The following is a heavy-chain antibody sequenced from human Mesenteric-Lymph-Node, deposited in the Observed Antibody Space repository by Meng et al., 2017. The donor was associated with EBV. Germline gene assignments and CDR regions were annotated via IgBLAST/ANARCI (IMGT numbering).Heavy chain of an antibody. CDR1: GASVSSDNYY. Sequence: QVQLEEWAPGLVKPSKAPSLACTVSGASVSSDNYYWGWRREPQGKRLEWIGSRYHSGYTDYNPSLKSRVTISLDTSKNHLSLKLASVTAADTAVYYCARFQLLSFGEQTWSQGSLVTVSS. V-gene: IGHV4-61*03. D-gene: IGHD3-10*01. CDR3: ARFQLLSFGEQT. CDR2: RYHSGYT. J-gene: IGHJ5*02.